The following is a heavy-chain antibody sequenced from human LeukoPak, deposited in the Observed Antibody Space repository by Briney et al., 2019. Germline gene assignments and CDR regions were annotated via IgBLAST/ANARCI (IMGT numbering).Heavy chain of an antibody. Sequence: SETLSLTCTVSGGSISSGGYYWSWIRQHPGKGLEWIGYIYYSGSTYYNPSLKSRVTTSVDTSKNQFSLKLSFVTTADTAVYYCARALGYCSGGSCTRGYNWFDPWGQGTLVTVPS. J-gene: IGHJ5*02. D-gene: IGHD2-15*01. V-gene: IGHV4-31*03. CDR1: GGSISSGGYY. CDR3: ARALGYCSGGSCTRGYNWFDP. CDR2: IYYSGST.